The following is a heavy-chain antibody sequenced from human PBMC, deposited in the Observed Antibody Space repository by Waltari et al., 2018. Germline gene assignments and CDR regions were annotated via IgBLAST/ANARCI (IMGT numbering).Heavy chain of an antibody. Sequence: QLQLQESGPGLVKPSETLSLTCTVSGASISDSRYFWGWVRQPPGTGLEWLGNIYYSGVTNYNPSLTSRVTMSVDTSKSQFSRNLKSVTAADTAVYFCARHQRNIVVVPAAMSGDIFDVWGQGTVITVSS. V-gene: IGHV4-39*01. CDR3: ARHQRNIVVVPAAMSGDIFDV. D-gene: IGHD2-2*01. CDR2: IYYSGVT. CDR1: GASISDSRYF. J-gene: IGHJ3*01.